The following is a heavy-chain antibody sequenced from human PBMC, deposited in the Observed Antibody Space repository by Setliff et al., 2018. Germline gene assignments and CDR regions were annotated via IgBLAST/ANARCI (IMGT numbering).Heavy chain of an antibody. CDR1: GFSFSGSA. CDR3: TFARDGYDVFDI. D-gene: IGHD5-18*01. J-gene: IGHJ3*02. Sequence: LRLSCAASGFSFSGSAVYWVRQASVKGLEWIGRIRGRTDNYATAYAASVRGRFTISRGDSKNTAYLQMNSLKTEDTAVYYCTFARDGYDVFDIWGQGTVVTVSS. V-gene: IGHV3-73*01. CDR2: IRGRTDNYAT.